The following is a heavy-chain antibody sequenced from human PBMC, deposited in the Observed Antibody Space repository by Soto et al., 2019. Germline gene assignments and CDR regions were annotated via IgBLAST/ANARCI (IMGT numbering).Heavy chain of an antibody. V-gene: IGHV3-48*01. J-gene: IGHJ5*02. CDR3: ARGRYCSGGSCYSGNWFDP. D-gene: IGHD2-15*01. CDR2: ISSSSSTI. Sequence: GGSLRLSCAASGFTFSSYSMNWVRQAPGKGLEWVSYISSSSSTIYYADSVKGRFTISRDNAKNSLYLQMNSLRAEDTVVYYCARGRYCSGGSCYSGNWFDPWGQGTLVTVSS. CDR1: GFTFSSYS.